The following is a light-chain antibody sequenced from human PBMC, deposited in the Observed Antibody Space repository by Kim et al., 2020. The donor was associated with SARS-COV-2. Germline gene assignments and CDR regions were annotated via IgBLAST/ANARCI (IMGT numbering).Light chain of an antibody. V-gene: IGLV3-9*01. CDR2: RDF. CDR3: QVWDTTSAV. CDR1: NIGDKN. Sequence: VALGQTATITCWGDNIGDKNVHCYQQKPAQAPVLVIYRDFNRPSGIPERFSGSNSGNTATLTISSAQAGDEADYYCQVWDTTSAVFGGGTQLTVL. J-gene: IGLJ7*01.